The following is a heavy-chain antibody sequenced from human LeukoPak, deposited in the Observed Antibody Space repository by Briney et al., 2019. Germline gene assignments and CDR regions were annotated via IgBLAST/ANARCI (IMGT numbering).Heavy chain of an antibody. CDR3: AKDAPNYFDAFDI. Sequence: GGSLRLSCAASGFTLSSYGMSWVRQARGKGLEWVSGISGSGGSTYYADSVKGRFSISRDNSKNTLYLQMNSLRAEDTAVYYCAKDAPNYFDAFDIWGQGTMVTVSS. CDR1: GFTLSSYG. D-gene: IGHD3-10*01. V-gene: IGHV3-23*01. J-gene: IGHJ3*02. CDR2: ISGSGGST.